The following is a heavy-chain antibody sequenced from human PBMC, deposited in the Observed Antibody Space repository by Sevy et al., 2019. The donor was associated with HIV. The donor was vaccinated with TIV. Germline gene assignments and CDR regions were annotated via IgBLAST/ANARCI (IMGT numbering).Heavy chain of an antibody. J-gene: IGHJ6*02. CDR3: ARDKLLLDYYYYGMDV. CDR1: GFTFSSYA. CDR2: ISYDGSNK. V-gene: IGHV3-30-3*01. D-gene: IGHD3-22*01. Sequence: GGSLRLSCAASGFTFSSYAMHWVRQAPGKGLEWVAVISYDGSNKYYADSVKGRFTISRDNSKNTLYLQMNSLRAEDTAVYYCARDKLLLDYYYYGMDVWGQGTTVTVSS.